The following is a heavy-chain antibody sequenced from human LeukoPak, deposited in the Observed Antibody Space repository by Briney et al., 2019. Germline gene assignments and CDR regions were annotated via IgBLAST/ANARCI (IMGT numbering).Heavy chain of an antibody. D-gene: IGHD3-22*01. J-gene: IGHJ4*02. CDR3: ARDSEYYYDSSGYYYY. CDR2: INPNSGGT. V-gene: IGHV1-2*02. CDR1: GYTFTGYY. Sequence: SVKVSCKASGYTFTGYYMHWVRQAPGQGLEWMGWINPNSGGTNYAQKFQGRVTMTRDTSVSTAYMELSRLRSDDTAVYYCARDSEYYYDSSGYYYYWGQGTLVTVSS.